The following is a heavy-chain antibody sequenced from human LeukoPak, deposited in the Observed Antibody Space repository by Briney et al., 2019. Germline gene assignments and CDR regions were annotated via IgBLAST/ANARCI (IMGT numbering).Heavy chain of an antibody. D-gene: IGHD3-22*01. CDR3: ARVPLPSYYYDSSGSRDWFDP. V-gene: IGHV1-69*15. CDR1: GGTFSSYA. J-gene: IGHJ5*02. CDR2: IIPIFGTA. Sequence: GSSVKVSFKASGGTFSSYAISWVRQAPGQGLEWMGSIIPIFGTANYAQKFQGRVTITADESTSTAYMELSSLRSEDTAVYYCARVPLPSYYYDSSGSRDWFDPWGQGTLVTVSS.